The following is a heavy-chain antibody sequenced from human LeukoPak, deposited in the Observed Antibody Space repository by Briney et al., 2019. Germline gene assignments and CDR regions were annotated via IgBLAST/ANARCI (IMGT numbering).Heavy chain of an antibody. J-gene: IGHJ3*02. D-gene: IGHD6-19*01. V-gene: IGHV1-46*01. CDR1: GYTFTSYY. CDR2: INPSGGST. CDR3: ARDPVAGTGFDI. Sequence: GALVKVSCKASGYTFTSYYMHWVRQAPGQGLEWMGIINPSGGSTSYAQKFQGRVTMTRDMSTSTVYMELSSLRSEDTAVYYCARDPVAGTGFDIWGQGTMVTVSS.